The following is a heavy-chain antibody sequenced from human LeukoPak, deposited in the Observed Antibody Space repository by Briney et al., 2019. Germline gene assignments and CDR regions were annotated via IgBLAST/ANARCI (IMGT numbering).Heavy chain of an antibody. J-gene: IGHJ6*03. V-gene: IGHV4-39*07. CDR1: GGSISSNSSNSYY. Sequence: SETLSLTCTVSGGSISSNSSNSYYRGWIRQSPGKGLEWIGSIYYSGSTYYNPSLKSQVTISVDTSKNQFSLNLSSVTAADTAVYYCARLIVLRYFDWPYMDVWGKGTTVTVSS. CDR3: ARLIVLRYFDWPYMDV. D-gene: IGHD3-9*01. CDR2: IYYSGST.